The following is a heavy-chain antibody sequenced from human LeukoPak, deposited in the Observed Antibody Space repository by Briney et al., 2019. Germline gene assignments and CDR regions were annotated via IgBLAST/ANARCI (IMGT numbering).Heavy chain of an antibody. CDR2: IYPGDSDT. D-gene: IGHD1-26*01. Sequence: GESLKISCKGSGYSFTSYWIGWVRQMPGKGLEWMGIIYPGDSDTRYSPSFQGQVTISADKSISTAYLQWSSLKASDTAMYYCASSRGLGGATDGFDYSGQGTLVTVAS. J-gene: IGHJ4*02. CDR1: GYSFTSYW. V-gene: IGHV5-51*01. CDR3: ASSRGLGGATDGFDY.